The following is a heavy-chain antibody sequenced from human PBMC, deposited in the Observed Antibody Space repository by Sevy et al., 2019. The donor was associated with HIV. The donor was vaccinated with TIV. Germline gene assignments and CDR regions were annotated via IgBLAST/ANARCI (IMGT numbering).Heavy chain of an antibody. D-gene: IGHD4-17*01. Sequence: GGSLRLSCAGSGFTLSDYYMSWIRQAPGKGLQWISCISGSGDAIYYADSVKGRFTISRDNAKNSVYLQMNSLRAEDTAVYYCARDHVKDGDLGDYYYFAMDVWGQGTTVTVSS. CDR1: GFTLSDYY. V-gene: IGHV3-11*01. CDR2: ISGSGDAI. J-gene: IGHJ6*02. CDR3: ARDHVKDGDLGDYYYFAMDV.